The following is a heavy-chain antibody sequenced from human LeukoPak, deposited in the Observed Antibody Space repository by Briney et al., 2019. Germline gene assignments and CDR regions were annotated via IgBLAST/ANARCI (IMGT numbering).Heavy chain of an antibody. CDR2: IYHSGST. J-gene: IGHJ3*02. V-gene: IGHV4-59*12. CDR3: ARGTSDFDI. D-gene: IGHD3-10*01. Sequence: KSSETLSLTCTVSGGSISSYYWSWIRQPPGKGLEWIGYIYHSGSTYYNPSLKSRVTISVDRSKSQFSLKLSSVTAADTAVYYCARGTSDFDIWGQGTMVTVSS. CDR1: GGSISSYY.